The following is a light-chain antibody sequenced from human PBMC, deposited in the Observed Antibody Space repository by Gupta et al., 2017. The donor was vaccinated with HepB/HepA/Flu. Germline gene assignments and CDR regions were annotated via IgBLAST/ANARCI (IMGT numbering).Light chain of an antibody. J-gene: IGLJ2*01. CDR3: AAWDGSLSTVL. Sequence: QSVLNQPPSASGTPGQSVTISCSGSSSNIGSNYVSWYQQHPGTAPKLLIYRNDQRPSGVPDRFSGSKSGTSAALAISGLRSEDEADYYCAAWDGSLSTVLFGGGTKVTVL. V-gene: IGLV1-47*01. CDR2: RND. CDR1: SSNIGSNY.